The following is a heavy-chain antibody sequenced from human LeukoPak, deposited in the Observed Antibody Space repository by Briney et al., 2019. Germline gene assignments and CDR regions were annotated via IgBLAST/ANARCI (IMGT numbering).Heavy chain of an antibody. D-gene: IGHD3-22*01. V-gene: IGHV4-30-4*08. CDR2: IYYSGST. J-gene: IGHJ3*02. Sequence: SETLSLTCTVSGGSISSGDYYWSWIRQPPGKGLEWIGYIYYSGSTYYYPSLKSRVTISVDTSKNQFSLKLSSVTAADTAVYYCARVIVVVYDAFDIWGQGTMVTVSS. CDR1: GGSISSGDYY. CDR3: ARVIVVVYDAFDI.